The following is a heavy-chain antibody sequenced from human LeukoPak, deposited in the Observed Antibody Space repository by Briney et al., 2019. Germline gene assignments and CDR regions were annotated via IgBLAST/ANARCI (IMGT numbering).Heavy chain of an antibody. CDR2: ISGSGGST. V-gene: IGHV3-23*01. D-gene: IGHD2/OR15-2a*01. CDR1: GFTFSSYG. Sequence: GGTLRLSCAASGFTFSSYGMSWVRQAPGKGLEWVSAISGSGGSTYYADSVKGRFTISRDNSKNTLYLQMNSLRAEDTAVYYCAKIYLPYYYYYMDVWGKGTTVTISS. J-gene: IGHJ6*03. CDR3: AKIYLPYYYYYMDV.